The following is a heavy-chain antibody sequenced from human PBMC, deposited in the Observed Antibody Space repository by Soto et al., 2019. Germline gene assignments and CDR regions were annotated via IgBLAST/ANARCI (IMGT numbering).Heavy chain of an antibody. D-gene: IGHD2-8*01. J-gene: IGHJ4*02. Sequence: QEQLVQSVAEVKKPGASVKVSCKVFGYTFTAYYIQWVRQAPGQGLECMGWVDPRSGVTKYAQRFQGRVMMTRDTSISTVYMELSGLTSDDTALYYCAPDEYGAYAFWCQGTLVTVSS. CDR1: GYTFTAYY. CDR3: APDEYGAYAF. V-gene: IGHV1-2*02. CDR2: VDPRSGVT.